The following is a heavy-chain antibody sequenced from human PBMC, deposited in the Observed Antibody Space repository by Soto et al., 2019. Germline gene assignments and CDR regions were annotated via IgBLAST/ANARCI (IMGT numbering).Heavy chain of an antibody. CDR1: GGTFSSYT. V-gene: IGHV1-69*08. CDR2: IIPILGIA. J-gene: IGHJ4*02. D-gene: IGHD1-7*01. CDR3: ARDLGTTGNGY. Sequence: QVQLVQSGAEVKKPGSSVKVSCKASGGTFSSYTISWVRQAPGQGLEWMVRIIPILGIANYAQKFQGRVTITADKSTSTAYMELSSLRSEDTAVYYCARDLGTTGNGYWGEGTLVTVSS.